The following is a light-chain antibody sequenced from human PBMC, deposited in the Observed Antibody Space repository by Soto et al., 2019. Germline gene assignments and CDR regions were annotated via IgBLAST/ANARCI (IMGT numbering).Light chain of an antibody. CDR3: ATWDDSLSGVV. Sequence: QSVLTQPPSASGTPGQRVTISCSGSSSNIGVNYVYWYQQLPGTAPKLLIYTNNERPSGVPDRFSGSKSGTSASLAISGLRSEDEADYHCATWDDSLSGVVFGVGTKLTVL. J-gene: IGLJ2*01. CDR1: SSNIGVNY. V-gene: IGLV1-47*01. CDR2: TNN.